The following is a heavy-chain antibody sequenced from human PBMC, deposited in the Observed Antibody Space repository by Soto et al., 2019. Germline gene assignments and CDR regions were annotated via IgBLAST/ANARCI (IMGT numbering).Heavy chain of an antibody. Sequence: EVQLLESGGGLIQPGGSLRLACVASGFTFNSYAMSWIRQAPGKGLEWVSARSGSGGNTFYAVSVKGRFTISRDHSRYSLCLHRNSLRAEDTAVYYCAKEGSYSGSYNRWYSDLWGRGTLVTVSS. V-gene: IGHV3-23*01. CDR3: AKEGSYSGSYNRWYSDL. J-gene: IGHJ2*01. CDR2: RSGSGGNT. D-gene: IGHD1-26*01. CDR1: GFTFNSYA.